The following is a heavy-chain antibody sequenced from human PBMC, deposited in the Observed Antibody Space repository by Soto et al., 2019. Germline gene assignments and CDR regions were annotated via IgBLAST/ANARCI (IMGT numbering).Heavy chain of an antibody. CDR1: GYTFSSYG. V-gene: IGHV1-18*01. J-gene: IGHJ4*02. Sequence: QVQLVQSGAEVKKPGASVKVSCKAYGYTFSSYGLSWVRQAPGQGLEWMGWISAYSGNTVYTQRFKGRLTMATDTSTGTAYMESRSLRSDDTPVYYSARDFYQSSGYCDYWGQGTLVTVSS. CDR3: ARDFYQSSGYCDY. D-gene: IGHD3-22*01. CDR2: ISAYSGNT.